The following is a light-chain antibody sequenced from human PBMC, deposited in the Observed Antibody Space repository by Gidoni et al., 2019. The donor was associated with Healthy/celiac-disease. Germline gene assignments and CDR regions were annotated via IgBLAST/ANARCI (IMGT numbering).Light chain of an antibody. CDR2: GAS. CDR3: QQYGSSPPLT. J-gene: IGKJ4*01. CDR1: QSVSSSY. Sequence: EIVLTQSPGTLSWSPGERATLSCRASQSVSSSYFAWYQQKPGQAPRLLIYGASSRATGIPDRFSGSGSGTDFTLTISRLEPEDFAVYYCQQYGSSPPLTFGGGTKVEIK. V-gene: IGKV3-20*01.